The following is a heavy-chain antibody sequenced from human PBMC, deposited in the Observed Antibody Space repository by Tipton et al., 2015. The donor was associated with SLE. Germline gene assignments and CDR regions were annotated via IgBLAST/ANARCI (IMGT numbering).Heavy chain of an antibody. CDR2: ITSGSSD. CDR1: GFIFSDFT. D-gene: IGHD4-17*01. CDR3: ARVSGEYRDY. Sequence: SLRLSCAASGFIFSDFTMNWVRQTPGKRLEWVASITSGSSDGYAESVKGRFIVSRDNAKNSLFPQMNSLRAEDTAVYYCARVSGEYRDYWGQGTLVTVSS. J-gene: IGHJ4*02. V-gene: IGHV3-21*03.